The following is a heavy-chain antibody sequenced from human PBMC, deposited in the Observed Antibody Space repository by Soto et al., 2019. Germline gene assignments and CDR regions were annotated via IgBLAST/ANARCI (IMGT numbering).Heavy chain of an antibody. Sequence: SETLSLTCAVSGGAISSSKWWSWVRQPPGKGLEWIGEIYQSGSTNYNPSLKSRVTISVDTSKNQFSLKLSSVTAADTAVYYCARPSGSYLYYFDYWGQGTLVTVSS. CDR1: GGAISSSKW. J-gene: IGHJ4*02. D-gene: IGHD1-26*01. CDR3: ARPSGSYLYYFDY. V-gene: IGHV4-4*02. CDR2: IYQSGST.